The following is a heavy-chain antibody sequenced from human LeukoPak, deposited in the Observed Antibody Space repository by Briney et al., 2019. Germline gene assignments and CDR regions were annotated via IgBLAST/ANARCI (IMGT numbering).Heavy chain of an antibody. J-gene: IGHJ4*02. CDR2: IERKTDGATT. D-gene: IGHD6-13*01. Sequence: PGGSLRLPCAASGFTFSNAWMSWVRQAPGKGLEWVGRIERKTDGATTDYAAPVKGRFTISRDDSKNTLYLQMNSLKTEDTAVYYCTTHRGYSSSPTFDYWGQGTLVTVPS. V-gene: IGHV3-15*04. CDR1: GFTFSNAW. CDR3: TTHRGYSSSPTFDY.